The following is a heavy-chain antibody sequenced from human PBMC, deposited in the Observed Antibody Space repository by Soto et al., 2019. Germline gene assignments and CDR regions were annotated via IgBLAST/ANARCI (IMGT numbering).Heavy chain of an antibody. CDR1: GFTFSDYA. J-gene: IGHJ4*02. CDR3: AGGDCGRPSCYGDYFDR. Sequence: QVQLVESGGGVVQPGRSLRLSCAASGFTFSDYAMHWVRQAPGEGLEWVAVIWYGGGNEYYADSVEGRFAISRDNSKNTLYLQMNSLRAEDTAVYYCAGGDCGRPSCYGDYFDRWGQGTLVTVSS. CDR2: IWYGGGNE. V-gene: IGHV3-33*01. D-gene: IGHD2-2*01.